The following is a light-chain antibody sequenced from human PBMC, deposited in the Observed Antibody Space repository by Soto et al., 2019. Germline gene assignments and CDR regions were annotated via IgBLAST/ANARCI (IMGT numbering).Light chain of an antibody. CDR3: CSYAGTYTVV. V-gene: IGLV2-11*01. Sequence: QSALTKPRSVSGSPGQSVTISCTGTGSDVGGYDFVSWYQQHPGKAPELMIYDVSKRPSGVPDRVSGSKSGNTASLTISGLQADDEADYYCCSYAGTYTVVFGGGTKVTVL. CDR1: GSDVGGYDF. CDR2: DVS. J-gene: IGLJ2*01.